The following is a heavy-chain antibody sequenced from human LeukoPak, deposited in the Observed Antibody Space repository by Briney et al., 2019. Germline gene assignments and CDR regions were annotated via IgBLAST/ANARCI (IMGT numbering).Heavy chain of an antibody. CDR3: ARWVGASNGGSLDY. J-gene: IGHJ4*02. CDR2: IYQSGST. V-gene: IGHV4-30-2*01. Sequence: SETLSLTCAVSGGSISSGGYSWSWIRQPPGKGLDWFGYIYQSGSTYYNPSLKSRVTISVDRSKNQFSLKLSSVTAADTAVYYCARWVGASNGGSLDYWGQGTLVTVSS. D-gene: IGHD1-26*01. CDR1: GGSISSGGYS.